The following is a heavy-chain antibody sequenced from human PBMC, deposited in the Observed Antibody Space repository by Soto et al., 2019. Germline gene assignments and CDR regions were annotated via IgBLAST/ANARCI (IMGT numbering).Heavy chain of an antibody. CDR2: INHSGST. J-gene: IGHJ5*02. V-gene: IGHV4-34*01. CDR3: ARGFGYCSSTGCYGANWFDP. CDR1: GGSFSGYY. Sequence: PSETLSLTCAVYGGSFSGYYWSWIRQPPGKGLEWIGEINHSGSTNYNPSLKSRVTISVDTSKNQFSLKLSSVTAADTAVYYCARGFGYCSSTGCYGANWFDPWGQGTLVTV. D-gene: IGHD2-2*01.